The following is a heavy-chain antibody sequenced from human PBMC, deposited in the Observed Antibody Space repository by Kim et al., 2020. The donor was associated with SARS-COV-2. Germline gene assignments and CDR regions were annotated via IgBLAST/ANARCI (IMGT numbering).Heavy chain of an antibody. D-gene: IGHD3-10*01. CDR1: GITFSSYW. J-gene: IGHJ4*02. Sequence: GGSLRLSCTASGITFSSYWMSWVRQAPGKGLEWVANIKQDGSEKYYVDSVKGRFTISRDNAKNSLYLQMNSLRAEDTAVYYCARDMVRGIIHYWGQGTLVTVSS. CDR3: ARDMVRGIIHY. CDR2: IKQDGSEK. V-gene: IGHV3-7*01.